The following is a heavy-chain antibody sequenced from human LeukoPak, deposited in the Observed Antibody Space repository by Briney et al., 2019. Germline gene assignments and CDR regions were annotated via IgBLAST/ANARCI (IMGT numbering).Heavy chain of an antibody. J-gene: IGHJ4*02. V-gene: IGHV4-39*07. CDR2: IYYSGST. CDR1: GGSISSSSYY. Sequence: SETLSLTCTVSGGSISSSSYYWGWIRQPPGKGLEWIGSIYYSGSTYYNPSLKSRVTISVDTSKNQFSLNLSSVTAADTAVYYCARYSSSRLVFPVWGQGTLVTVSS. D-gene: IGHD6-6*01. CDR3: ARYSSSRLVFPV.